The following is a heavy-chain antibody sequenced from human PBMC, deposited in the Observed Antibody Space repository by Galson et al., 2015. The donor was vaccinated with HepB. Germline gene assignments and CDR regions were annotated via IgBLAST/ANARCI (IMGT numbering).Heavy chain of an antibody. CDR1: GFTFSSYA. CDR2: ISGSGGST. CDR3: ARRGMIRYYYGMDV. V-gene: IGHV3-23*01. D-gene: IGHD3-22*01. J-gene: IGHJ6*02. Sequence: SLRLSCAASGFTFSSYAMSWVRQAPGKGLEWVSAISGSGGSTYYADSVKGRFTISRDNSKNSLYLQMNSLRAEDTAVYYCARRGMIRYYYGMDVWGQGTTVTVSS.